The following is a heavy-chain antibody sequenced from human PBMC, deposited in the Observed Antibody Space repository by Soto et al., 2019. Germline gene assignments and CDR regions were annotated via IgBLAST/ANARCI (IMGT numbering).Heavy chain of an antibody. V-gene: IGHV3-21*01. CDR2: ISSSSSYI. CDR1: GFTFSSYS. D-gene: IGHD2-15*01. CDR3: ARDDCSGGSCYSTNYFDY. Sequence: EVQLVESGGGLVKPGGSLRLSCAASGFTFSSYSMNWVRQAPGKGLEWVSSISSSSSYIYYADSVKGRFTISRDNAKNSLYLQMNSLRAEDTAVYYCARDDCSGGSCYSTNYFDYWGQGTLVTVSS. J-gene: IGHJ4*02.